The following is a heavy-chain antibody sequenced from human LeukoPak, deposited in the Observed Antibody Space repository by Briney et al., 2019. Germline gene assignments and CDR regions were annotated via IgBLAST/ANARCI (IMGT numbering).Heavy chain of an antibody. J-gene: IGHJ3*02. Sequence: GGSLTLSYAAYGFTFSSYSMNWVRQPPGEGREWVSSIISSNSYTYYTDSVKGRFTISRDNAKNSLYLQMNSLRAEDTAVYYCARSTLYYYDSSGYSNDAFDIWGQGTMVTVSS. V-gene: IGHV3-21*01. CDR2: IISSNSYT. CDR3: ARSTLYYYDSSGYSNDAFDI. D-gene: IGHD3-22*01. CDR1: GFTFSSYS.